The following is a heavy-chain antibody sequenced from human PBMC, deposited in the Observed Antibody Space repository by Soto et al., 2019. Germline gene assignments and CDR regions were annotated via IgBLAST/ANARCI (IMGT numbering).Heavy chain of an antibody. CDR3: ARAPTDIVVVPADRTHRFDP. Sequence: SETLSLTCTVSGGSISSGDYYWSWIRQPPRKGLEWIGYIYYSGSTYYNPSLKRRVTISVDTSKNQFSLKLSSVTAADTAVYYCARAPTDIVVVPADRTHRFDPWGQGTLVTVSS. D-gene: IGHD2-2*01. J-gene: IGHJ5*02. CDR2: IYYSGST. V-gene: IGHV4-30-4*01. CDR1: GGSISSGDYY.